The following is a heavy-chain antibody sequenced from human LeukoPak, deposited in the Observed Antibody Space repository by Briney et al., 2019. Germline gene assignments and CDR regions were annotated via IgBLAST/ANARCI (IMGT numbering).Heavy chain of an antibody. CDR2: ISYDGSNK. Sequence: GGSLRLSCAASGFTFSSYGMHWVRQAPGKGLEWVAVISYDGSNKYYADSVKGRSTISRDNSKNTLYLQMNSLRAEDTAVYYCAKEGFYYDSSGSDYGMDVWGQGTTVTVSS. V-gene: IGHV3-30*18. CDR3: AKEGFYYDSSGSDYGMDV. J-gene: IGHJ6*02. CDR1: GFTFSSYG. D-gene: IGHD3-22*01.